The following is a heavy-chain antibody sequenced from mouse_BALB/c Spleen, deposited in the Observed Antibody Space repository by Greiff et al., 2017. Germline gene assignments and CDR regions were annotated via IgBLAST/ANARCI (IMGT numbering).Heavy chain of an antibody. CDR2: ISSGSSTI. V-gene: IGHV5-17*02. J-gene: IGHJ2*01. CDR1: GFTFSSFG. Sequence: EVQVVESGGGLVQPGGSRKLSCAASGFTFSSFGMHWVRQAPEKGLEWVAYISSGSSTIYYADTVKGRFTISRDNPKNTLFLQMTSLRSEDTAMYYCARRLWGYWGQGTTLTVSS. D-gene: IGHD1-1*02. CDR3: ARRLWGY.